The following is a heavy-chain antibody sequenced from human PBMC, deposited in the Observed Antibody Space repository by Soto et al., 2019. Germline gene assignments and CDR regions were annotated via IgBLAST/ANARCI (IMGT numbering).Heavy chain of an antibody. CDR3: AREGRCSSTSCYFYDFWSGYYIGY. CDR2: ISYDGSNK. CDR1: GFTFSSYA. J-gene: IGHJ4*02. Sequence: GGSLRLSCAASGFTFSSYAMHWVRQAPGKGLEWVAVISYDGSNKYYADSVKGRFTISRDNSKNTLYLQMNSPRAEDTAVYYCAREGRCSSTSCYFYDFWSGYYIGYWGQGTLVTVSS. V-gene: IGHV3-30-3*01. D-gene: IGHD3-3*01.